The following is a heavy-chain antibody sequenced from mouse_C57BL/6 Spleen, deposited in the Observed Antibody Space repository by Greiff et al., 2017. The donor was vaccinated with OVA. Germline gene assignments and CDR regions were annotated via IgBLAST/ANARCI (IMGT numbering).Heavy chain of an antibody. V-gene: IGHV1-82*01. CDR3: ARTVYYFDY. CDR1: GYAFSSSW. Sequence: QVQLKESGPELVKPGASVKISCKASGYAFSSSWMNWVKQRPGKGLEWIGRIYPGDGDTNYNGKFKGKATLTADKSSSTAYMQLSSLTSEDSAVYFCARTVYYFDYWGQGTTLTVSS. J-gene: IGHJ2*01. CDR2: IYPGDGDT.